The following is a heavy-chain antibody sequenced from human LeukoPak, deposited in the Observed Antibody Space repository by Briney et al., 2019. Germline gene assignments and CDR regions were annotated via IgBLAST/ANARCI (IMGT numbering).Heavy chain of an antibody. V-gene: IGHV4-38-2*02. Sequence: SETLSLTCTVSGGSISSYYWSWIRQPPGKGLEWIGSFYHSGSTYYNPSLKSRVTISVDTSKNQFSLKLSSVTAADTAVYYCARGRGEQLAEDYNFDYWGQGTLVTVSS. CDR3: ARGRGEQLAEDYNFDY. CDR2: FYHSGST. J-gene: IGHJ4*02. D-gene: IGHD6-13*01. CDR1: GGSISSYY.